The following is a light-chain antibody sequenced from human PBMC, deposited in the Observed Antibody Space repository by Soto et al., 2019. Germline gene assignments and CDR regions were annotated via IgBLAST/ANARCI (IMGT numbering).Light chain of an antibody. CDR3: QQYNNWPAGA. CDR2: GAS. CDR1: QSVSSN. Sequence: EIVMTQSPATLSVSPGERATLSCRASQSVSSNLAWYQQKPGQAPRLLIYGASTRATGIPARFSGSGSGTDFTLTISRLEPEDFAVYYCQQYNNWPAGAFGQGTKVDIK. J-gene: IGKJ1*01. V-gene: IGKV3-15*01.